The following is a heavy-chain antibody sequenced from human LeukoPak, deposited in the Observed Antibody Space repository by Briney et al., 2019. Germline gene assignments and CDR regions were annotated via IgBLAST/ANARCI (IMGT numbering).Heavy chain of an antibody. CDR3: ARDVSIVASA. CDR2: ISYDGSNK. CDR1: GFTFSSYA. Sequence: GGSLRLSRAASGFTFSSYAMHWVRQAPGKGLEWVAVISYDGSNKYYADSVKGRFTISRDNSKNTLYLQMNSLRAEDTAVYYCARDVSIVASAWGQGTLVTVSS. V-gene: IGHV3-30-3*01. D-gene: IGHD2-21*01. J-gene: IGHJ5*02.